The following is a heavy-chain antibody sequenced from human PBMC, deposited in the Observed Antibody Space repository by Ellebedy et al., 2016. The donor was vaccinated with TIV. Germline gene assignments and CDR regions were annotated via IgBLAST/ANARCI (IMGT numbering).Heavy chain of an antibody. Sequence: SVKVSCXASGGTFSSYAISWVRQAPGQGLEWMGGIIPIFGTANYAQKFQGRVTITADESTSTAYMELSSLRSEDTAVYYCARDDTVTTFGDKRAYYYYGMDVWGQGTTVTVSS. CDR3: ARDDTVTTFGDKRAYYYYGMDV. D-gene: IGHD4-17*01. V-gene: IGHV1-69*13. CDR1: GGTFSSYA. J-gene: IGHJ6*02. CDR2: IIPIFGTA.